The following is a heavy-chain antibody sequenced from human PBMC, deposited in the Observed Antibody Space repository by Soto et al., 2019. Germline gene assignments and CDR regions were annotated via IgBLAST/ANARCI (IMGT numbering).Heavy chain of an antibody. CDR3: ARSLYSSGWPNWFDP. D-gene: IGHD6-19*01. J-gene: IGHJ5*02. Sequence: SETLSLTCTVSGGSISSYYWSWIRQPPGKGLEWIGYIYYSGSTNYNPSLKSRVTISVDTSKNQFSLKLSSVTAADTAVYYCARSLYSSGWPNWFDPWGQGTLVTVSS. V-gene: IGHV4-59*08. CDR2: IYYSGST. CDR1: GGSISSYY.